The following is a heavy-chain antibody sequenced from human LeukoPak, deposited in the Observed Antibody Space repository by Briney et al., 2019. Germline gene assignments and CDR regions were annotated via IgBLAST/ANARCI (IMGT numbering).Heavy chain of an antibody. CDR3: TSRYSSGWYGERFDY. CDR2: IRSKAYGGTT. Sequence: GSLRLSCTASGFTFGDYAMSWVRQAPGKGLEWVGFIRSKAYGGTTEYAASVKCRFTISRDDSKSIAYLQMNSLKTEDTAVYYCTSRYSSGWYGERFDYWGQGTLVTVSS. CDR1: GFTFGDYA. V-gene: IGHV3-49*04. D-gene: IGHD6-19*01. J-gene: IGHJ4*02.